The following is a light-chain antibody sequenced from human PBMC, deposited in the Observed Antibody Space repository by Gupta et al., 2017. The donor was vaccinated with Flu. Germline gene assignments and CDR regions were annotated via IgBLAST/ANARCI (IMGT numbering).Light chain of an antibody. CDR1: QKVFTN. V-gene: IGKV3-15*01. CDR3: QQYNIWPLWT. CDR2: GAS. J-gene: IGKJ1*01. Sequence: KSTPPCRARQKVFTNLALVQQEPCLAPRLLIYGASTRATGIPARFSGSGSGTEFTLTISSLQSEDFAVYYCQQYNIWPLWTFGQGTKVEVK.